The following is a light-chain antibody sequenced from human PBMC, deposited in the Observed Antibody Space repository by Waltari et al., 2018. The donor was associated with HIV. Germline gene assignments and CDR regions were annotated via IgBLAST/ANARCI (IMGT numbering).Light chain of an antibody. CDR2: NNN. CDR3: AAWDDSLNAWV. V-gene: IGLV1-44*01. CDR1: SSNIGSNP. J-gene: IGLJ3*02. Sequence: QSVVTQPPSASGTPGQRVTISCSGSSSNIGSNPINWFQQLPGTAPKLLIYNNNLRPSGVPDRFSGSKSGTSASLAISGLQSDDEADFYCAAWDDSLNAWVFGGGTKLTVL.